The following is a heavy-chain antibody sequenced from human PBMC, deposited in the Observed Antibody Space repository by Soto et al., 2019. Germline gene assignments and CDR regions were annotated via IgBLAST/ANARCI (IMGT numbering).Heavy chain of an antibody. CDR2: LGGTGGRP. Sequence: HPGGSLRLSCATSGFTFSSYAMCWVRQAPGKGLEWVSALGGTGGRPYYADSVKGRFTVSRDNSKNTLFLQMNSLRVEDTAMYYCAKAARPYYEILTGPDYWGQGTLVTVSS. V-gene: IGHV3-23*01. D-gene: IGHD3-9*01. CDR3: AKAARPYYEILTGPDY. CDR1: GFTFSSYA. J-gene: IGHJ4*02.